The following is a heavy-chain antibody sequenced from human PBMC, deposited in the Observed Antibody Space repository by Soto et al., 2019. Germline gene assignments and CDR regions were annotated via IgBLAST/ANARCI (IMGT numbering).Heavy chain of an antibody. V-gene: IGHV4-61*01. CDR2: FYFTGTT. D-gene: IGHD2-8*02. Sequence: QVQLQESGPGLVKPSETLSLTCTVSGASLSSGSYYWSWIRQPPGKGLEWIGYFYFTGTTKYNPSLESRVTIYADTSKNQFSLNLTSVTAADTAVYYWARISYWVKDYWGQGALVTVSS. CDR3: ARISYWVKDY. J-gene: IGHJ4*02. CDR1: GASLSSGSYY.